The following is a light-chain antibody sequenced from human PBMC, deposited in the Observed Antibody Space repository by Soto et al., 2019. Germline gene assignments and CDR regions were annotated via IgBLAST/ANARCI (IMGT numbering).Light chain of an antibody. J-gene: IGKJ3*01. CDR2: DAS. CDR3: QGTYRTFT. Sequence: TKCDFKLSASVGARVTITCRASPSISSWMAWYQQKPGKAPKLLIYDASRLESGVPSRLSGSGSGTEFTLIISSQQPEDLATYCWQGTYRTFTFGHGTKVDIK. V-gene: IGKV1-5*01. CDR1: PSISSW.